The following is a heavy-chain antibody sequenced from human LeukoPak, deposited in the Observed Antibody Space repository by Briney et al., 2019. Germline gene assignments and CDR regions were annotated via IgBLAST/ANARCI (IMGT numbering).Heavy chain of an antibody. D-gene: IGHD4-11*01. J-gene: IGHJ5*02. CDR3: ARDHRATVTTHHWFDP. CDR1: GGTFSSYA. CDR2: IIPIFGTA. V-gene: IGHV1-69*05. Sequence: SVKVSCKASGGTFSSYAISWVRQAPGHGLEWMGGIIPIFGTANDAQKFQGRVTITTDESTSTAYMELSSLRSEDTAVYYCARDHRATVTTHHWFDPWGQGTLVTVSS.